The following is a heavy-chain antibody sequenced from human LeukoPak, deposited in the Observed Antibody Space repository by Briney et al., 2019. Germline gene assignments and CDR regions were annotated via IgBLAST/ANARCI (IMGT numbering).Heavy chain of an antibody. Sequence: SETLSLTCAVYGGSFSGYYWSWIRQPPGKGLEWIGEINHSGSTNYNPSLKSRVTISVDTSKNQFSLKLSSVTAADTAVYYCARGGYCSSTICPPYYYYYGMDVWGQGTTVTVSS. CDR1: GGSFSGYY. D-gene: IGHD2-2*01. J-gene: IGHJ6*02. V-gene: IGHV4-34*01. CDR3: ARGGYCSSTICPPYYYYYGMDV. CDR2: INHSGST.